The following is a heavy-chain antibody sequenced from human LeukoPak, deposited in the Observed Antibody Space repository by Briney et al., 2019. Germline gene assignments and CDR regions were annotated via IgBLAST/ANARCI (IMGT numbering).Heavy chain of an antibody. V-gene: IGHV3-23*01. J-gene: IGHJ5*02. CDR2: ISDSGDDT. CDR3: VKVGGGGGWYWSP. D-gene: IGHD6-19*01. CDR1: GFTFSNYV. Sequence: QAGGSLRLSCTGSGFTFSNYVIIWVRQAPPKRLAWVSGISDSGDDTDYADSVKGRFTISRDNYKNTLFLQMNILRVEDTAVYYCVKVGGGGGWYWSPWGQGTLVTVSS.